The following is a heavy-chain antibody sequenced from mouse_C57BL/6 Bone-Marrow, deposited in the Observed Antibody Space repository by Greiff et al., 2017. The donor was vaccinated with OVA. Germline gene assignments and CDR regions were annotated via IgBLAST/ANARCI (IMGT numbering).Heavy chain of an antibody. D-gene: IGHD1-1*01. V-gene: IGHV14-4*01. Sequence: EVQLQQSGAELVRPGASVKLSCTASGFNIKDDYMHWVKQRPEQGLEWIGWIDPENGDTEYASKFQGKATITADPSSNTAYLQLSSLTSEDTAVYYCTTHHYGSSLHWYFDVWGTGTTVTVSS. J-gene: IGHJ1*03. CDR1: GFNIKDDY. CDR2: IDPENGDT. CDR3: TTHHYGSSLHWYFDV.